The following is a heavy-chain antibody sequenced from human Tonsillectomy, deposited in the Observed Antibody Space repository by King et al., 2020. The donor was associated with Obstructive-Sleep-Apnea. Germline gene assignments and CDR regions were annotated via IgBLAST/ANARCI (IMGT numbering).Heavy chain of an antibody. CDR2: INPNSGGA. Sequence: QLVQSGAEVKKPGASVKVSCKASGYTFTNYYMHWVRQAPGQGLEWMGWINPNSGGANYEQKFQGRVTMTRDTAISTAYMELSRLRSDATAVYYCATGWSPDYWGQGTLVTVSS. CDR1: GYTFTNYY. V-gene: IGHV1-2*02. J-gene: IGHJ4*02. CDR3: ATGWSPDY. D-gene: IGHD6-19*01.